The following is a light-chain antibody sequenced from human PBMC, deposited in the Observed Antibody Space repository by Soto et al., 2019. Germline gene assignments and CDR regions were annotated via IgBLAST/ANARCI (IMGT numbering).Light chain of an antibody. CDR1: SSDVGGYNY. CDR3: SSYTSINPYV. Sequence: QSALTQPASVSGSPGQSITISCTGTSSDVGGYNYVSWYQQHPGKAPKLLIYDVSNRPSGVSYRFSGSKSGNTASLTISGLQAEDEANYYCSSYTSINPYVFGTGTKLTVL. V-gene: IGLV2-14*03. J-gene: IGLJ1*01. CDR2: DVS.